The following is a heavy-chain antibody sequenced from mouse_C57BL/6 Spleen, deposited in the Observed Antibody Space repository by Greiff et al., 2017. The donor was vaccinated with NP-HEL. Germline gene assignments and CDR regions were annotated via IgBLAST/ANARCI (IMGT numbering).Heavy chain of an antibody. D-gene: IGHD2-14*01. Sequence: EVMLVESGGGLVKPGGSLKLSCAASGFTFSSYAMSWVRQTPEKRLEWVATISDGGSYTYYPDNVKGRFTISRDNAKNNLYLQMSHLKSEDTAMYYCARENYRDFDYWGQGTTLTVSS. CDR3: ARENYRDFDY. CDR2: ISDGGSYT. J-gene: IGHJ2*01. CDR1: GFTFSSYA. V-gene: IGHV5-4*01.